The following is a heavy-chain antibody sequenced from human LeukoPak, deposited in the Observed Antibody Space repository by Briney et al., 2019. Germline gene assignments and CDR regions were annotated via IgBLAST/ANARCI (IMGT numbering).Heavy chain of an antibody. V-gene: IGHV4-4*07. Sequence: SETLSLTCTVSGGSISSDYWSWVRQPAGKGLEWIGRIYTTGSTNYNPSLKSRVTISVDTSNNQSSLRLGSVTAANTAVYSCARRRITIAGFDPWGQGTLVTVSS. CDR3: ARRRITIAGFDP. J-gene: IGHJ5*02. D-gene: IGHD3-3*01. CDR2: IYTTGST. CDR1: GGSISSDY.